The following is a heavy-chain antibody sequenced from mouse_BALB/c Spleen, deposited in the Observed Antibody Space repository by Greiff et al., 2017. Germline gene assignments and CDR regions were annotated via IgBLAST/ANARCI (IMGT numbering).Heavy chain of an antibody. D-gene: IGHD1-2*01. J-gene: IGHJ3*01. Sequence: EVQGVESGGGLVQPGGSLKLSCAASGFTFSSYGMSWVRQTPDKRLELVATINSNGGSTYYPDSVKGRFTISRDNAKNTLYLQMSSLKSEDTAMYYCARDLRLAWFAYWGQGTLVTVSA. V-gene: IGHV5-6-3*01. CDR2: INSNGGST. CDR1: GFTFSSYG. CDR3: ARDLRLAWFAY.